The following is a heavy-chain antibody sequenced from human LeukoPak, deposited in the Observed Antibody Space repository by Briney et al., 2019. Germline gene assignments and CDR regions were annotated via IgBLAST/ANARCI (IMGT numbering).Heavy chain of an antibody. D-gene: IGHD2-21*01. CDR2: IYYTGRT. Sequence: KPSETLSLTCIVSGGSISSRTYYWGWIRQPPGKGLEWIGYIYYTGRTEYNPSLKSRVTILLDMSKNQFSLRLSSVTAADTAVYYCASPAMQIVARDDAFHIWGPGTMVTVSS. V-gene: IGHV4-31*03. CDR1: GGSISSRTYY. J-gene: IGHJ3*02. CDR3: ASPAMQIVARDDAFHI.